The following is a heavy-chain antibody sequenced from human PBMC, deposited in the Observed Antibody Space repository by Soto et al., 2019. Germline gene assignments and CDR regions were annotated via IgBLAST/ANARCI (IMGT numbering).Heavy chain of an antibody. V-gene: IGHV3-23*01. Sequence: EVQLLESGGGLVQPGGSLRLSCAASGCTFSNFAMSWYRQAPGKGLEWVSVINGNGRSKYHADSVQGRFTISRDNSKNALYLQMNSLRAGDTALYYCAKGRVVGVTTCPDFWGQGTLVTVSS. CDR1: GCTFSNFA. CDR3: AKGRVVGVTTCPDF. CDR2: INGNGRSK. J-gene: IGHJ4*02. D-gene: IGHD1-26*01.